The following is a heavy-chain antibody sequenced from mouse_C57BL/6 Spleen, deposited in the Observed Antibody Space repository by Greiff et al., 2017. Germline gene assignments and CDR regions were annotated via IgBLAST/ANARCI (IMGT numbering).Heavy chain of an antibody. D-gene: IGHD2-3*01. CDR1: GFNIKDYY. V-gene: IGHV14-1*01. CDR2: IDPEDGDT. Sequence: DVQLQESGAELVRPGASVKLSCTASGFNIKDYYMHWVNQRPEQGLEWIGRIDPEDGDTEYAPKFQGKATMTADTSSNTAYLQLSSLTSEDTAVYYCTTLYDGYRSPYFDYWGQGTTLTVSS. CDR3: TTLYDGYRSPYFDY. J-gene: IGHJ2*01.